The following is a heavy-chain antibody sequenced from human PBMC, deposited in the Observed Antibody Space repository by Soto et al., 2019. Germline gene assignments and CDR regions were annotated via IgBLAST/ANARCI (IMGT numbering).Heavy chain of an antibody. J-gene: IGHJ5*02. V-gene: IGHV1-3*01. Sequence: QVQLVQSGAEVKKPGASVKVSCKASGYTFTSYAMHWVRQAPGQRLEWMGWINAGNGNTKYSQKFQGRVTITRDTSASTAYMELRSLRSEDTAVYYCAGLGQGGGELFPWGQGTLVTVSS. CDR3: AGLGQGGGELFP. D-gene: IGHD3-10*01. CDR1: GYTFTSYA. CDR2: INAGNGNT.